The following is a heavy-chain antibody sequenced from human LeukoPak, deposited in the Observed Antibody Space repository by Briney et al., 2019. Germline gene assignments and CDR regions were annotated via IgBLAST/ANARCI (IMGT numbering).Heavy chain of an antibody. CDR3: VVGLRFLEWLLPNWFDP. CDR1: GYTLTELS. CDR2: FDPEDDET. V-gene: IGHV1-24*01. Sequence: ASVKVSCKVSGYTLTELSMHWVRQAPGKGLEWMGGFDPEDDETIYAQKFQGRVTMTEDTSTDTAYMELSSLRSEDTAVYYCVVGLRFLEWLLPNWFDPWGQGTLVTVSS. D-gene: IGHD3-3*01. J-gene: IGHJ5*02.